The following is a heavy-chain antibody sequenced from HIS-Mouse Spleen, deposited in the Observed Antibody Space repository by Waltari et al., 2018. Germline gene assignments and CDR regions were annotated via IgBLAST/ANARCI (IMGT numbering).Heavy chain of an antibody. D-gene: IGHD6-13*01. CDR3: AREIPYSSSWYDWYFDL. V-gene: IGHV4-39*07. CDR1: GGSISSSSYY. CDR2: IYYSGST. J-gene: IGHJ2*01. Sequence: QLQLQESGPGLVKPSETLSLTCTVSGGSISSSSYYWGWIRQPPGKGLEWIGSIYYSGSTYYNPSPKSRVTISVDTSTNPFSLKLSFVTAADTAVYYCAREIPYSSSWYDWYFDLWGRGTLVTVSS.